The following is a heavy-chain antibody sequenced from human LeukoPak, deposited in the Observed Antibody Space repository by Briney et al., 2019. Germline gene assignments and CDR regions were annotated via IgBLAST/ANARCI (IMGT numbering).Heavy chain of an antibody. J-gene: IGHJ5*02. D-gene: IGHD3-22*01. CDR3: TRVDYYDSSGYYYGP. V-gene: IGHV3-49*03. CDR1: GFTFGDYA. Sequence: GRPLRPSCTAAGFTFGDYAMSWFSQAPGKGRGWEGFIRSKADGRTTEYAAYVKGRFTISRDDSKSIAYLQMNSLKTEDTAVYYCTRVDYYDSSGYYYGPWGQGTLVTVSS. CDR2: IRSKADGRTT.